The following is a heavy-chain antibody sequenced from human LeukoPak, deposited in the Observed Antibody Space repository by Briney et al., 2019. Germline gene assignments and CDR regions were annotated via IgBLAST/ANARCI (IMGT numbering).Heavy chain of an antibody. CDR1: GFTFSSYA. J-gene: IGHJ6*02. CDR3: ARGDYYNGMDV. Sequence: GGSLRLSCAASGFTFSSYATNWVRQAPGKGLEWVSAISGSGGSTYYADSVKGRFTISRDNSKNTLYLQMNSLRAEVTAVYYCARGDYYNGMDVWGQGTTVTVSS. V-gene: IGHV3-23*01. CDR2: ISGSGGST. D-gene: IGHD2-21*01.